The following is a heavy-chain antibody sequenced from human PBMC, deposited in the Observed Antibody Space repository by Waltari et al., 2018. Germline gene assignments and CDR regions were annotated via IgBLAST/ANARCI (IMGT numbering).Heavy chain of an antibody. Sequence: EVSLVESGGKVVKPGGTLRLSCATAGFCFNNVALNWFRLAPGKGLEWVATISMSGNIIFYGQSVEGRFTISRDNAKKSVFLQMNSLRADDTAIYYCARSRRGDYYDPSSHWGQGTLVTISS. CDR1: GFCFNNVA. J-gene: IGHJ4*02. CDR3: ARSRRGDYYDPSSH. D-gene: IGHD3-16*01. V-gene: IGHV3-21*01. CDR2: ISMSGNII.